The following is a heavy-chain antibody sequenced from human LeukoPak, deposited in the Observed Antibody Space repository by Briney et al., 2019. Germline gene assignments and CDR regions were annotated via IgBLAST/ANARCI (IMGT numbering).Heavy chain of an antibody. CDR1: EFTFSNYA. V-gene: IGHV3-23*01. D-gene: IGHD2-2*01. Sequence: SGGSLRLSCAASEFTFSNYAMSWVRQAPGKGLEWVSTISGSGGGTYYADSVKGRFTISRDNSKNTLYLQMNSLRAEDTALYYCAKRSGYCSTINCYRLYDYWGQGTLVTVSS. J-gene: IGHJ4*02. CDR3: AKRSGYCSTINCYRLYDY. CDR2: ISGSGGGT.